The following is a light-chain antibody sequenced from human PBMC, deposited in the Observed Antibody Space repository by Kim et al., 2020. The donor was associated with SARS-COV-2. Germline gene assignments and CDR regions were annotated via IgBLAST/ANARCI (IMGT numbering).Light chain of an antibody. V-gene: IGLV2-14*03. Sequence: GQSITISCTGTNSDIVTYDFVSWYQQHPGKAPKLIISDVNNRPSGVSTRFSGSKSDNMAFLTISGLQAEDEADYYCSSFTRLTTVVYGGGTQLTVL. CDR3: SSFTRLTTVV. J-gene: IGLJ2*01. CDR1: NSDIVTYDF. CDR2: DVN.